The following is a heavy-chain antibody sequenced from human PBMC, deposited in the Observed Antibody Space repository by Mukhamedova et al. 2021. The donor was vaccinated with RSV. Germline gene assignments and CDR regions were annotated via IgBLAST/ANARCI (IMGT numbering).Heavy chain of an antibody. D-gene: IGHD2-21*02. Sequence: YMGWVRQAPGQGLEWMGEINPNGGGTRYAQKLQGRVTMTRDTSTNTVYMDLSSLRSEDTAVYYCARALHFAVATAIVVAFDIWGQGTMV. V-gene: IGHV1-46*04. CDR3: ARALHFAVATAIVVAFDI. CDR1: Y. CDR2: INPNGGGT. J-gene: IGHJ3*02.